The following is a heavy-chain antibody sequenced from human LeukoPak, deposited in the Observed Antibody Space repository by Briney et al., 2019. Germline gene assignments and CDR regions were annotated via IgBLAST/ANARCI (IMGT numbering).Heavy chain of an antibody. CDR2: IYPGDSDT. V-gene: IGHV5-51*01. J-gene: IGHJ4*02. CDR1: GYSFTSYW. Sequence: GESLKISCKGSGYSFTSYWIGWVRQMPGKGLEWMGLIYPGDSDTRYSPSFRGQVTISVDKSISTAYLQWSSLKASDIAMYYCARVQGVGPPHADYWGQGTLVTVSS. CDR3: ARVQGVGPPHADY. D-gene: IGHD3-10*01.